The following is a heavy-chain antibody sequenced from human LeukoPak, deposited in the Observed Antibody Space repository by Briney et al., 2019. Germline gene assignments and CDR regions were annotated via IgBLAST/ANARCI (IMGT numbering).Heavy chain of an antibody. CDR2: IKSKTDGGTT. CDR3: GTAYYDFWSGSSDAFDI. J-gene: IGHJ3*02. Sequence: GGSLRLSSAASGFTFSNAWMSWVRQAPGKGLEWVGRIKSKTDGGTTDYAAPVKGRFTISRDDSKNTLYLQMNSLKTEDTAVYYCGTAYYDFWSGSSDAFDIWGQGTMVTVSS. V-gene: IGHV3-15*01. CDR1: GFTFSNAW. D-gene: IGHD3-3*01.